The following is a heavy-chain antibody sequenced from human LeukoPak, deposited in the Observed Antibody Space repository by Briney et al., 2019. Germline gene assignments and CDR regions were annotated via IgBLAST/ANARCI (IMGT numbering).Heavy chain of an antibody. V-gene: IGHV3-33*03. CDR3: ARFSGSNLFAY. CDR1: GITFRNYG. Sequence: GGSLRLSCAASGITFRNYGMHWVRQAPGKGLEWVAIIWYDGSNKYYADSVKGRFTISRDNAKNSLYLQMNSLRAEDTAVYYCARFSGSNLFAYWGQGTLVTVSS. D-gene: IGHD1-26*01. CDR2: IWYDGSNK. J-gene: IGHJ4*02.